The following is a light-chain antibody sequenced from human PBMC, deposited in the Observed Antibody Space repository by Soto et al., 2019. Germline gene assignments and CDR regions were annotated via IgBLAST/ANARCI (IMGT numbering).Light chain of an antibody. CDR3: XSFAGTNSRYV. Sequence: QSALTQPPSASGSPGQSVTISCTGNSSDVGGYNFVSWYQQLPGKAPKLMIYEVTKRPSGVPDRFSGSKSGNTASLTVSGLXXXXXXXXYCXSFAGTNSRYVFGTGTKLTVL. CDR2: EVT. CDR1: SSDVGGYNF. J-gene: IGLJ1*01. V-gene: IGLV2-8*01.